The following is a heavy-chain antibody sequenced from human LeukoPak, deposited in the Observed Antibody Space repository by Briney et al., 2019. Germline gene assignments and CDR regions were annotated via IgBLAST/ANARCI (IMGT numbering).Heavy chain of an antibody. V-gene: IGHV4-39*02. CDR2: VYYSGRA. D-gene: IGHD3-9*01. J-gene: IGHJ4*02. CDR1: GGSVSTINSY. Sequence: PSATLSLTCTVSGGSVSTINSYWGWIRQPPGKGLEWIGNVYYSGRANYSPSLRSRVTMSVATSKNRFSLKMTSVTAADTAVYFCARLRKGRYFDYFFEYWGQGTLVTVSS. CDR3: ARLRKGRYFDYFFEY.